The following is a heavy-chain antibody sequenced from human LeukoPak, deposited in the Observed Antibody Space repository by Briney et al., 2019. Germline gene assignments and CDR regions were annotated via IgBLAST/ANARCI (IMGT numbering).Heavy chain of an antibody. V-gene: IGHV4-39*01. CDR1: GGSISSRSYY. CDR2: IYYSGST. Sequence: SETLSLTCTVSGGSISSRSYYWGWIRQPPGKGLEWIGSIYYSGSTYYNPSLKSRVTISVDTSKNQFSLKLSSVTAADTAVYYCASTFSDYYSMDVWGKGTTVTISS. CDR3: ASTFSDYYSMDV. J-gene: IGHJ6*03. D-gene: IGHD3-16*01.